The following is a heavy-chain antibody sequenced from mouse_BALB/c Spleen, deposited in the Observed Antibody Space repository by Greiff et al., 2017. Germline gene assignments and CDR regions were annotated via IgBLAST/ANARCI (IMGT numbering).Heavy chain of an antibody. D-gene: IGHD2-10*01. J-gene: IGHJ1*01. Sequence: EVKVVESGGGLVQPGGSLRLSCATSGFTFSDFYMEWVRQPPGKRLEWIAASRNKANDYTTEYSASVKGRFIVSRDASQSILYLQMNALRAEDTAIYYCARDAAYYGNPYWYFDVWGAGTTVTVSS. CDR2: SRNKANDYTT. CDR3: ARDAAYYGNPYWYFDV. V-gene: IGHV7-1*02. CDR1: GFTFSDFY.